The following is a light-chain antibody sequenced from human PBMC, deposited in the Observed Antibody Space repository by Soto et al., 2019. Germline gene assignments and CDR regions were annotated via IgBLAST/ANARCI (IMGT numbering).Light chain of an antibody. V-gene: IGLV2-23*02. CDR1: SGDVGSYNL. CDR2: EVT. CDR3: CSYAGGRTYV. Sequence: QSVLTQPASVSGSPGQSITISCTGTSGDVGSYNLVSWYQQPPGKAPKLMIHEVTKRPSGVSNRFSGSKSGNTASLTISGLQAEDEADYYCCSYAGGRTYVFGTGTKVTVL. J-gene: IGLJ1*01.